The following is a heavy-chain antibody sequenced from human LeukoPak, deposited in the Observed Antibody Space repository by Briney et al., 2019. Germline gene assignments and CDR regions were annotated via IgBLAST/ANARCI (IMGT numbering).Heavy chain of an antibody. Sequence: QPGGSLRLSREVSGLSVRNEFMTWVRQSPGRGLEWVSAMYRDGSSDYADSARDRFTISRDNSKNIVFLHMKTLRVDDTAIYYCARDKRRYFDWWGQGTLVTVSS. D-gene: IGHD3-9*01. J-gene: IGHJ4*02. CDR1: GLSVRNEF. CDR3: ARDKRRYFDW. V-gene: IGHV3-66*01. CDR2: MYRDGSS.